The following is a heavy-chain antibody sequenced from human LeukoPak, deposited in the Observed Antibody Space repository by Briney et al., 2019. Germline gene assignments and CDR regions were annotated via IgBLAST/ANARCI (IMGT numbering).Heavy chain of an antibody. V-gene: IGHV3-9*01. J-gene: IGHJ4*02. Sequence: GGSLRLSCVASGFPFDDHGMHWVRQAPGXXLEWVSGITWNSGTKGYADSVKGRFSISRDNAKNSLYLQMNSLRPEDTAFYFCARVGSLNDFGTFDHWGQGTLVTVSS. CDR2: ITWNSGTK. CDR1: GFPFDDHG. D-gene: IGHD4-17*01. CDR3: ARVGSLNDFGTFDH.